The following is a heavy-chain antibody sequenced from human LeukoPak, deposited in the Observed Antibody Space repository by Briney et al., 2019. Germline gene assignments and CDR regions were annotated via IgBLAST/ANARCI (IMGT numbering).Heavy chain of an antibody. D-gene: IGHD1-26*01. Sequence: GGSLRLSCAASGFTFSSYAMSWVRQAPGKGLEWVSGISGSGGSTYYADSVKGPFTISRDNSKNTLYLQMNSLRAEDTAVYYCAKGTTGWVGATTNYFDYWGQGTLVTVSS. CDR1: GFTFSSYA. CDR3: AKGTTGWVGATTNYFDY. J-gene: IGHJ4*02. V-gene: IGHV3-23*01. CDR2: ISGSGGST.